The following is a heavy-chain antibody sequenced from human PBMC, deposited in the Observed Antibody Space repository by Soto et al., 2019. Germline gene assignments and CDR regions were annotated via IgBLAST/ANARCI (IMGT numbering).Heavy chain of an antibody. D-gene: IGHD6-19*01. Sequence: QVLLQESGPGLVQPSGTLSLSCVVSGVSIGSPYYWGWVRQSPGKGLEWLGDMSHIWSVNYNPSLKSRVPISMDKSHNQFSLKLNSVTAADTAVYYCARSLGGYAIDYGGQGTLVIVSS. CDR3: ARSLGGYAIDY. CDR1: GVSIGSPYY. J-gene: IGHJ4*02. CDR2: MSHIWSV. V-gene: IGHV4-4*02.